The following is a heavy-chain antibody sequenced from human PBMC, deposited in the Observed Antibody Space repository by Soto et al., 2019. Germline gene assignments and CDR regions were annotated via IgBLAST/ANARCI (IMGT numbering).Heavy chain of an antibody. V-gene: IGHV4-30-4*01. D-gene: IGHD2-8*02. J-gene: IGHJ4*02. CDR3: ARDKITGLFDY. Sequence: PSETLSLTCTVSGGSISSGDYYWSWIRQPPGKGLERIGYIYYSGSTYYNPSLKSRVTISLDRSKNQFSLKLTSVTAADTAVYYCARDKITGLFDYWGQGTLVTVSS. CDR2: IYYSGST. CDR1: GGSISSGDYY.